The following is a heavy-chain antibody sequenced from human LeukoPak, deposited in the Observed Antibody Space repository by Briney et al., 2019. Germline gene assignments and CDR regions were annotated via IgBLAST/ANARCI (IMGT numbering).Heavy chain of an antibody. D-gene: IGHD3-9*01. CDR2: ISGSGGST. V-gene: IGHV3-23*01. CDR3: AKTGGAVIINMIGY. CDR1: GFTFSSYA. Sequence: GGSLRLSCAASGFTFSSYAMSWVRQAPGRGLEGGSAISGSGGSTYYADSVKGRFTISRDNSKNTLYLQMNSLRAEDTAVYYCAKTGGAVIINMIGYRGQGTLVTVSS. J-gene: IGHJ4*02.